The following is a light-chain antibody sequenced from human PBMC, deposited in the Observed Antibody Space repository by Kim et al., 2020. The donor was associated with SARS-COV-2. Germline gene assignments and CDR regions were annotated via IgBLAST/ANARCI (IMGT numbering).Light chain of an antibody. CDR2: GDD. CDR1: SLRNYH. J-gene: IGLJ3*02. V-gene: IGLV3-19*01. CDR3: NSRHISGNHWV. Sequence: ALGQTARITCQGDSLRNYHASWLQQKPGQAPVVVIYGDDHRPSGIPDRFSGSSSGNTASLTITGAQAEDEADYHCNSRHISGNHWVFGGGTQLTVL.